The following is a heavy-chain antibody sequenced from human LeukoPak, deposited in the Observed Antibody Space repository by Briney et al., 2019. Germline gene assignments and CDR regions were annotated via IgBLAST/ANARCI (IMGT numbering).Heavy chain of an antibody. V-gene: IGHV5-51*01. CDR2: AYPGDSGA. Sequence: GESLKISCKISGYILTRNWIGWVRQVPGKGLEGMGLAYPGDSGAKYSPSFQGQVTFSVDKPISTAYLQWSSLKASDTAMYYCARQGLHREQGPNDYWGQGTLVTVSS. J-gene: IGHJ4*02. CDR1: GYILTRNW. D-gene: IGHD1-26*01. CDR3: ARQGLHREQGPNDY.